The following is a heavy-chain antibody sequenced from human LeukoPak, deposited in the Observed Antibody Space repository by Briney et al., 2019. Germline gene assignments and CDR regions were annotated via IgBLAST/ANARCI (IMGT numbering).Heavy chain of an antibody. CDR3: ARDPGYSNYIADY. CDR2: IGSDGSST. Sequence: PGGSLRLSCAASGFTFSNYWMHRVRQAPGEGLVWVSRIGSDGSSTNYADSVKGRFTISRDNAKNTLYLQMNSLRAEDTAVYYCARDPGYSNYIADYWGQGTLVTVSS. V-gene: IGHV3-74*01. CDR1: GFTFSNYW. J-gene: IGHJ4*02. D-gene: IGHD4-11*01.